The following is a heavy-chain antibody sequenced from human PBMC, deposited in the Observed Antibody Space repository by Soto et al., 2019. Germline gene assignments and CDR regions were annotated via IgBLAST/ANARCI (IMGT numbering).Heavy chain of an antibody. D-gene: IGHD5-12*01. CDR3: AKYPRTEADGYRLHY. CDR1: GGSISSVW. CDR2: SYYSGST. J-gene: IGHJ4*02. V-gene: IGHV4-59*01. Sequence: AETLSLTCTVSGGSISSVWWSWVRPPPEKGLEGIGYSYYSGSTNYNPSLQSRVTMSVDTSKNQFPLKLRSMTAADTAVYYRAKYPRTEADGYRLHYWGPGTLVTVSS.